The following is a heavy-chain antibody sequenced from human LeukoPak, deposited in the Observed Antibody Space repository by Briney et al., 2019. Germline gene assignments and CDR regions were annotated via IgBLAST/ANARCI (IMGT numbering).Heavy chain of an antibody. CDR3: ARWSAFWFDP. CDR2: INPNSGGT. V-gene: IGHV1-2*02. Sequence: ASVKASCKASGYTFSGYYIHWVRQAPGQGLEWMGWINPNSGGTNYAQRFQGRVTMTRDTSISTAYMELSRLRSDDTAVYYCARWSAFWFDPWGQGTLVTVSS. J-gene: IGHJ5*02. CDR1: GYTFSGYY.